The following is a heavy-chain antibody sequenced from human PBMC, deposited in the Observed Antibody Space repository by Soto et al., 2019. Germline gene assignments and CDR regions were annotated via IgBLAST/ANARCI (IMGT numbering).Heavy chain of an antibody. CDR3: ARGWGYCSGGSCYKDYYYYMDV. D-gene: IGHD2-15*01. Sequence: QVQLQQWGAGLLKPSETLSLTCAVYGGSFSGYYWSWIRQPPGKGLEWIGEINHSGSTNYNLSLKSRVTISVDTSKNQFSLKLSSVTAADTAVYYCARGWGYCSGGSCYKDYYYYMDVWGKGTTVTVSS. J-gene: IGHJ6*03. CDR2: INHSGST. CDR1: GGSFSGYY. V-gene: IGHV4-34*01.